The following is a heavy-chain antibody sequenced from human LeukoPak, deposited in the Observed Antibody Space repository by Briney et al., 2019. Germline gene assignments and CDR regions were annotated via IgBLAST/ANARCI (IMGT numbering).Heavy chain of an antibody. V-gene: IGHV3-23*01. D-gene: IGHD3-16*02. CDR1: GFSFSTYA. CDR2: VNGNGGST. CDR3: AKSLYGGCDY. Sequence: GSLRLYCAASGFSFSTYAMSWVRQAPGKGLEWVSGVNGNGGSTSYADSVKGRFTILRDNSKNTVYLQMNSLRVEDTAVYYCAKSLYGGCDYWGQGTVVTVSS. J-gene: IGHJ4*02.